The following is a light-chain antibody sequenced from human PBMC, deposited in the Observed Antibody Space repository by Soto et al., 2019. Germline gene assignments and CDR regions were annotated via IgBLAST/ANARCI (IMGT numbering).Light chain of an antibody. J-gene: IGLJ3*02. CDR2: EDN. V-gene: IGLV3-10*01. CDR3: YSADSTDSRWV. CDR1: ALPKKY. Sequence: SYELTQPPSVSVSPGQTARITCSGDALPKKYAYWYQQKSGQAPVLVIYEDNKRPSGIPERFSGSSSGTVATLTVSGAQVEDEADYYCYSADSTDSRWVFGGGTKLTVL.